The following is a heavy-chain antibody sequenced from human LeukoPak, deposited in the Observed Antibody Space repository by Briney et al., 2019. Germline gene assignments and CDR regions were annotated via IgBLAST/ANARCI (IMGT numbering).Heavy chain of an antibody. CDR1: GFTFSSYA. V-gene: IGHV3-23*01. Sequence: GGSLRLSCAASGFTFSSYAMSWVRQAPGKGLEWVSAISGSGGSTYYADSVKGRFTISRDNSKNTLYLQMNSLRAEDTAVYYCAKAEYYYDSSGRSEAFDIWGQGTMVTVSS. CDR2: ISGSGGST. J-gene: IGHJ3*02. CDR3: AKAEYYYDSSGRSEAFDI. D-gene: IGHD3-22*01.